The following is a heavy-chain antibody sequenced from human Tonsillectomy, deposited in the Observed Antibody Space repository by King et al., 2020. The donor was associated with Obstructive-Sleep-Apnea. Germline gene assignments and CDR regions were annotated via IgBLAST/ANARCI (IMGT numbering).Heavy chain of an antibody. CDR2: ISYDGSNK. V-gene: IGHV3-30*04. CDR3: AREAYTVTGWFDP. Sequence: VQLVESGGGVVQPGRSLRLSCASSGFTFSSYAMHWVRQAPGKGLEWGAVISYDGSNKYYADSVKGRFTISRDNSKNTLYLQMNSLGAEDTAVYYCAREAYTVTGWFDPWGQGTLVPVSS. CDR1: GFTFSSYA. J-gene: IGHJ5*02. D-gene: IGHD4-17*01.